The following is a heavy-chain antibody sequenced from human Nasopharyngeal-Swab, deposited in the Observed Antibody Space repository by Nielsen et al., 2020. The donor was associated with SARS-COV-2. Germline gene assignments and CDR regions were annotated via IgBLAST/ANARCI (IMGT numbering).Heavy chain of an antibody. V-gene: IGHV3-23*01. CDR2: ISGRASST. J-gene: IGHJ4*02. CDR3: AKEVAVPGTPFDY. CDR1: GFTFSSYA. Sequence: GGSLRLSCAASGFTFSSYAMSWVRQTPGKGLEWVSSISGRASSTYYADSEKGRFTISRDNSKNTLFLQMNSLRAEDTAVYYCAKEVAVPGTPFDYWGQGTLVTVSS. D-gene: IGHD6-19*01.